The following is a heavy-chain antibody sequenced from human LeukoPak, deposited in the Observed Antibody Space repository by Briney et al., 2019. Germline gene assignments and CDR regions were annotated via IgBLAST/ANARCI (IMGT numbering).Heavy chain of an antibody. CDR1: GGSISSYY. Sequence: SETLSLTCTVSGGSISSYYWTWIRQPPGKGLEWIGFIYCTGSTNSNPSLTSRATISVDTSMNQFSLKLSSVTAADTAVYYCASGTTVTKFEYWGQGTLVTVSS. V-gene: IGHV4-59*08. J-gene: IGHJ4*02. CDR2: IYCTGST. D-gene: IGHD4-17*01. CDR3: ASGTTVTKFEY.